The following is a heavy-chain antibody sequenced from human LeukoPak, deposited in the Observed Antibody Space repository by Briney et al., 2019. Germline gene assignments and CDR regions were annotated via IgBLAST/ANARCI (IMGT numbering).Heavy chain of an antibody. Sequence: GKSLRLSCAVSGLPFSSYGLHWVRQAPGKGLEWVAVIWFDGSNKYYADSVEGRFTISRDTSQNTLYLQMNSLRAEDTAVYYCASPSPFSSSSGDTFDIWGQGTLVTVSS. CDR1: GLPFSSYG. J-gene: IGHJ3*02. D-gene: IGHD6-6*01. V-gene: IGHV3-33*01. CDR2: IWFDGSNK. CDR3: ASPSPFSSSSGDTFDI.